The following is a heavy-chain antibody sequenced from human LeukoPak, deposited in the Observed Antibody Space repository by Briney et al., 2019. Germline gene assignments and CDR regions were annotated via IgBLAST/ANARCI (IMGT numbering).Heavy chain of an antibody. CDR1: GGSISSSSYY. J-gene: IGHJ4*02. CDR3: ARLSGSPWY. D-gene: IGHD1-26*01. V-gene: IGHV4-39*07. Sequence: RTSETLSLTCTVSGGSISSSSYYWGWIRQPPGKGLEWIGSIYYSGSTYYNPSLKSRVTISVDTSKSQFFLKLSSVTAADTAVYYCARLSGSPWYWGQGTLVTVSS. CDR2: IYYSGST.